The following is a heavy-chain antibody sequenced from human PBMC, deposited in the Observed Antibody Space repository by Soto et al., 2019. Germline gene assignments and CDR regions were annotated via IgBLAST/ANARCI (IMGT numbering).Heavy chain of an antibody. D-gene: IGHD2-15*01. CDR2: IYYSGST. CDR3: ASFSVVAATIDYFDY. J-gene: IGHJ4*02. V-gene: IGHV4-61*01. CDR1: GGSVSSGSYY. Sequence: SETLSLTCTVSGGSVSSGSYYWSWIRQPPGKGLEWIGYIYYSGSTNYNPSLKSRVTISVDTSKNQFSLKLSSVTAADTAVYYCASFSVVAATIDYFDYWGQGTQVTVSS.